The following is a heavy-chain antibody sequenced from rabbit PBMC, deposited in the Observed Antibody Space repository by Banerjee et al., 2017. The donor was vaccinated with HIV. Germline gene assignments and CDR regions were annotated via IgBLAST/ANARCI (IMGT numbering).Heavy chain of an antibody. J-gene: IGHJ4*01. CDR3: VRVSGSHDWAL. CDR2: IYAGSSGTT. CDR1: GFSFSSSYW. V-gene: IGHV1S45*01. Sequence: QEQLEESGGDLVQPEGSLTLTCKASGFSFSSSYWICWVRQAPGKGLQWIACIYAGSSGTTQYASWAKGRFTISKASSTTVTLHLTSLTAADTATYFCVRVSGSHDWALWGPGTLVTVS. D-gene: IGHD4-2*01.